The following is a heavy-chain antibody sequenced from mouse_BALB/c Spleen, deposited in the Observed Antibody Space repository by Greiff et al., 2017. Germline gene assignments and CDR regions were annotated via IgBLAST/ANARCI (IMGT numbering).Heavy chain of an antibody. V-gene: IGHV1-18*01. Sequence: EVQLQESGPELVKPGASVKIPCTASGYTFPDYNMDWVKQSHGKSLEWIGDINPNNGGTIYNQKFKGKATLTVDKSSSTAYMELRSLTSEDTAVYYCARRIYYDYGGLAYWGQGTLVTVSA. CDR2: INPNNGGT. CDR3: ARRIYYDYGGLAY. D-gene: IGHD2-4*01. J-gene: IGHJ3*01. CDR1: GYTFPDYN.